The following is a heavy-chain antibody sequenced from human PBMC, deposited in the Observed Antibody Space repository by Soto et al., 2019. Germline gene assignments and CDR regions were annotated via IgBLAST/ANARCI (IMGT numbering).Heavy chain of an antibody. CDR1: GGSISSSSYY. CDR2: IYYSGST. CDR3: ATTTYYYGSGSYYRTSYNWFEP. V-gene: IGHV4-39*01. D-gene: IGHD3-10*01. J-gene: IGHJ5*02. Sequence: PSETLSLTCTVSGGSISSSSYYWGWIRQPPGKGLEWIGSIYYSGSTYYNPSLKSRVTISVDTSKNQFSLKLSSVTAADTAVYYCATTTYYYGSGSYYRTSYNWFEPWGQGTLVTVSS.